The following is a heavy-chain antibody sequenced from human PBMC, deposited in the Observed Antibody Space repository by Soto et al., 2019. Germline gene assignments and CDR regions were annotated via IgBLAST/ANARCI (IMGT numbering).Heavy chain of an antibody. D-gene: IGHD6-19*01. CDR2: INPSGGST. V-gene: IGHV1-46*01. CDR1: GYTFTSYY. Sequence: ASVKVSCQASGYTFTSYYMHWVRQAPGQGLEWMGIINPSGGSTSYAQKFQGRVTMTRDTSTSTVYMELSSLRSEDTAVYYCARDLAVAHYFDYWGQGTLVTVSS. J-gene: IGHJ4*02. CDR3: ARDLAVAHYFDY.